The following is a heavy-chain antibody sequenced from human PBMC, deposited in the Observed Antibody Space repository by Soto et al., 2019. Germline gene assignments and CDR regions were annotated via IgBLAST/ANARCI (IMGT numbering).Heavy chain of an antibody. Sequence: QVQLVQSGSEVKKPGASVKVSCKASGYIFTSNAIHWVRQAPGQRFEWMGWINTGNGDTKSSQKFQGRVTISGDTSASTASMELSGLRAEDTAEYYCARDGRDHEDLVVLPKHVKDHGDYALVDNSYYMDVWGKATTVTVSS. CDR1: GYIFTSNA. CDR3: ARDGRDHEDLVVLPKHVKDHGDYALVDNSYYMDV. V-gene: IGHV1-3*04. J-gene: IGHJ6*03. D-gene: IGHD2-15*01. CDR2: INTGNGDT.